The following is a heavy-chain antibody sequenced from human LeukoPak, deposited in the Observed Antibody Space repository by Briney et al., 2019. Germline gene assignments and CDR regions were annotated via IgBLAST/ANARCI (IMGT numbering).Heavy chain of an antibody. CDR2: IIPIFGTA. CDR1: GGTFSSYA. J-gene: IGHJ4*02. V-gene: IGHV1-69*01. D-gene: IGHD2-21*01. CDR3: ARGPLGDPAHFDY. Sequence: ASVKVSCKASGGTFSSYAISWVRQAPGQGLEWMGGIIPIFGTANYTQKFQGRVTITADESTSTAYMELSSLRSEDTAVYYCARGPLGDPAHFDYWGLGTLVTVSS.